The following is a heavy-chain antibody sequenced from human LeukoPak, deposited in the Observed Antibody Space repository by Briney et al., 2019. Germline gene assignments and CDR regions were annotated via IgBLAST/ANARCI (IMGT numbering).Heavy chain of an antibody. D-gene: IGHD3-22*01. CDR2: IYHSGST. CDR1: GYSISSGYY. V-gene: IGHV4-38-2*02. J-gene: IGHJ5*02. Sequence: SETLSLTCTVSGYSISSGYYCGWIRQPLGKGLEWIGSIYHSGSTYYNPSLKNRVTISVDTSKNQFSLKLSSVTAADTAVYFCARGVTMIGRLRFDPWGQGTLVTVSS. CDR3: ARGVTMIGRLRFDP.